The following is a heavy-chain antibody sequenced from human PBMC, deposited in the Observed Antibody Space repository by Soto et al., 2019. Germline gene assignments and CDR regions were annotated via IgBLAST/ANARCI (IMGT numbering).Heavy chain of an antibody. Sequence: QVQLQQWGAGLLKPSETLSLTCAVYGGSFSGYYWSWIRQPPGQGLEWIGEINHSGSTNYNPSLKSRVTISVDTAKNQFSLKLSSVTAADTAVYYCARGVKRYYYDSSGYPYFDYWGQGTLVTVSS. D-gene: IGHD3-22*01. CDR1: GGSFSGYY. J-gene: IGHJ4*02. CDR2: INHSGST. V-gene: IGHV4-34*01. CDR3: ARGVKRYYYDSSGYPYFDY.